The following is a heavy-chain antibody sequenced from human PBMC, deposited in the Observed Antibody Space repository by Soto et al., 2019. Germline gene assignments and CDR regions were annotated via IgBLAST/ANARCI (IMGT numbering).Heavy chain of an antibody. CDR2: IKDDGSEK. J-gene: IGHJ6*02. D-gene: IGHD6-19*01. CDR3: ARDWGTPGRGSAVGYYYHYGMDV. V-gene: IGHV3-7*05. CDR1: EFTFNTYW. Sequence: EVQLVESGGGLVQPGGSLRLSCLASEFTFNTYWMNWVRQAPGRGLEWVANIKDDGSEKNYVDSVKGRFTISRDNAKKSLYLQRNSLRGEDTAVYFCARDWGTPGRGSAVGYYYHYGMDVWGQGTTVTVSS.